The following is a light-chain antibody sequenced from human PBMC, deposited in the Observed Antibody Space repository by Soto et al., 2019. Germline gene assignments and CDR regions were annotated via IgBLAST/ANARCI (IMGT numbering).Light chain of an antibody. CDR3: QQYYSTPYT. V-gene: IGKV4-1*01. Sequence: DIVMTQSPDSLAVSLGERATINCKSSQSVLYSSNNKNYLAWYQQKPGQRPKLLIYWASTRESGVPDRFSGSGSGTDFTLTISSLQAEDVAVYSCQQYYSTPYTFGQGTKLEIK. J-gene: IGKJ2*01. CDR1: QSVLYSSNNKNY. CDR2: WAS.